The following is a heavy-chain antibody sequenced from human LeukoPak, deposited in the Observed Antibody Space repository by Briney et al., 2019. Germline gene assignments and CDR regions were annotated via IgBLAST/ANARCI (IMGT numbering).Heavy chain of an antibody. CDR1: GFTFSSYA. CDR2: ICDSGDTT. V-gene: IGHV3-23*01. Sequence: PGGSLRLSCAASGFTFSSYAMSWVRQAPGKGLEWVSSICDSGDTTYYADSVKGRFTISRDNSKNTLYMQMTSLRAEDTAVYYCAKGSSSSCYGNCHYWGQGTLVTVSS. CDR3: AKGSSSSCYGNCHY. J-gene: IGHJ4*02. D-gene: IGHD6-13*01.